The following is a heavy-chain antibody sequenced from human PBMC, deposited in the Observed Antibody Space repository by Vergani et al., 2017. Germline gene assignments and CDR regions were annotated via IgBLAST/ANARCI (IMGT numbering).Heavy chain of an antibody. CDR2: IYSGGST. J-gene: IGHJ5*02. Sequence: EVQLLESGGGLVQPGGSLRLSCAASGFTVSSNYMSWVRQAPGKGLEWVSVIYSGGSTYYADSVKGRFTISRDNSKNTLYLQMNSLRAEDTAVYYCAKYQDLNWFDPWGQGTLVTVSS. V-gene: IGHV3-66*02. CDR3: AKYQDLNWFDP. D-gene: IGHD2/OR15-2a*01. CDR1: GFTVSSNY.